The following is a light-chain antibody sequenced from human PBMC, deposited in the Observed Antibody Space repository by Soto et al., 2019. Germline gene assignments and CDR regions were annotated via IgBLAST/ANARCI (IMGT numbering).Light chain of an antibody. CDR3: QQYDNLPLT. V-gene: IGKV1-33*01. CDR2: DAS. J-gene: IGKJ4*01. Sequence: DIQMTQSPSSLSASVGDRVTITCPASQDISNYLNWYQQKPGTAPKLLIYDASNLETGVPSRFSGSGSGTDFTFTISSLQPEDIATYYCQQYDNLPLTFGGGTKVDIK. CDR1: QDISNY.